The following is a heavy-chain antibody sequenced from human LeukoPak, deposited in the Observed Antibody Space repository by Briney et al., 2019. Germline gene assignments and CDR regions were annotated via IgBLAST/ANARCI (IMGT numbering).Heavy chain of an antibody. CDR1: GYTFTGYY. CDR2: INHNSGGT. J-gene: IGHJ4*02. Sequence: GASVNDSCKASGYTFTGYYMHWVRQAPGQGLAGMGWINHNSGGTNYAQKFQGRVTMTRDTSISTTYMELSRLRSDDTAVYYCARGGVVVVVPAATDYWGQGTLVTVSS. CDR3: ARGGVVVVVPAATDY. V-gene: IGHV1-2*02. D-gene: IGHD2-2*01.